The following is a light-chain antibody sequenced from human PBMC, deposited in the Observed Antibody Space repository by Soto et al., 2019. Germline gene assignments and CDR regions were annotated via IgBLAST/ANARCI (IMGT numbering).Light chain of an antibody. CDR3: QHYTLYSAP. J-gene: IGKJ5*01. CDR1: QDISTY. CDR2: CAS. V-gene: IGKV1-5*01. Sequence: RLTQSPSSLSASVGDTVTISCRASQDISTYLAWYQQKPGKAPTLLIFCASSRHNGVPPRFAGSGAGSEFTLTINRRQPDDFATYFCQHYTLYSAPFGQGTRV.